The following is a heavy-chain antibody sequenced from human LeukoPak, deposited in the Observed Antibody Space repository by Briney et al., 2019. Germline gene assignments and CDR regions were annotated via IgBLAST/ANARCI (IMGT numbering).Heavy chain of an antibody. CDR3: ARDGYSGYGGYDY. CDR1: GYTFTGYY. J-gene: IGHJ4*02. V-gene: IGHV1-2*02. Sequence: ASVRVSCKASGYTFTGYYIHWVRQAPGQGLEWMGWINPNSGGTNYAQKFQGRVTMTRDTSISTAYMEMSRLRSDDTAVYYCARDGYSGYGGYDYWGQGTLVTVYS. D-gene: IGHD5-12*01. CDR2: INPNSGGT.